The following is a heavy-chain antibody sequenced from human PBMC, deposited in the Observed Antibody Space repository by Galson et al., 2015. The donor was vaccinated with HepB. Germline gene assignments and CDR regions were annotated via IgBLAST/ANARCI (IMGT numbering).Heavy chain of an antibody. V-gene: IGHV4-59*08. D-gene: IGHD3-22*01. CDR1: GGSIRSYF. CDR2: IYHSGRN. CDR3: ARRKYYDSTGYFEY. J-gene: IGHJ4*02. Sequence: ETLSLTCTVSGGSIRSYFWSWIRQPPGRGLEYIGYIYHSGRNDYNPSLKSRVTISIDTSKNQFSLRLTSVTAADTAVYYCARRKYYDSTGYFEYWGQGTLVTVSS.